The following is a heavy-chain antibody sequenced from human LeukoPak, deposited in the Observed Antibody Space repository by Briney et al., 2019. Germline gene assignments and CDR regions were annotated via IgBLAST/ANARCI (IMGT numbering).Heavy chain of an antibody. D-gene: IGHD3-10*01. CDR1: GGSISSYY. CDR3: AREVTMIRGGVGPLANWFDP. V-gene: IGHV4-59*01. CDR2: IYYSGST. Sequence: SETLSLTCTVSGGSISSYYWSWIRQPPGKGLERIGYIYYSGSTNYNPSLKSRVTISVDTSKNQFSLKLSSVTAADTAVYYCAREVTMIRGGVGPLANWFDPWGQGTLVTVSS. J-gene: IGHJ5*02.